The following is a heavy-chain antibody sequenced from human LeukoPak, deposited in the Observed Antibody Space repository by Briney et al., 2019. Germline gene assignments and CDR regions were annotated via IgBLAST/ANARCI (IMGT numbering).Heavy chain of an antibody. CDR3: ATSPPGSAPGIYFAY. V-gene: IGHV3-48*01. Sequence: GGSLRLSCAASGFTFSSYSMNWVPQAPGKGLEWVSYISSSSSTIYYADSVKGRFTISRDNAKNSLYLQMTSLRAEDTAVYYCATSPPGSAPGIYFAYWGQGTLVTVSS. CDR1: GFTFSSYS. D-gene: IGHD3-10*01. CDR2: ISSSSSTI. J-gene: IGHJ4*02.